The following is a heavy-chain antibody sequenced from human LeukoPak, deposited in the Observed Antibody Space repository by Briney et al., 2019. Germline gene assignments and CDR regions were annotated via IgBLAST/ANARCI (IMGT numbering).Heavy chain of an antibody. CDR1: GGSISSGGYY. J-gene: IGHJ4*02. Sequence: SETLSLTCTVSGGSISSGGYYWSWIRQHPGKGLEWIGYTYYSGSTYYNPSLKSRVTISVDTSKNQFSLKLSSVTAPDTAGYYRSRGSFVTCPFDYWGQGTLVTVSS. CDR3: SRGSFVTCPFDY. CDR2: TYYSGST. D-gene: IGHD3-16*02. V-gene: IGHV4-31*03.